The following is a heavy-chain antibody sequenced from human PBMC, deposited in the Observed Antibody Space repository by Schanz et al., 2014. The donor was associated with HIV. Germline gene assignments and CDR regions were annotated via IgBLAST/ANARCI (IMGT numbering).Heavy chain of an antibody. CDR2: TSWDGNRK. CDR3: ARGGIWEWDQPDFDY. Sequence: QVQLVESGGDVVQPGRSLRLSCAASGFTFSSYGMHWVRQAPGRGLEWVAATSWDGNRKNYADSVKGRFTISRDNSKNTLYLQVNSLRAEDTAVYYCARGGIWEWDQPDFDYWGQGTLVTVSS. V-gene: IGHV3-30*03. J-gene: IGHJ4*02. D-gene: IGHD2-15*01. CDR1: GFTFSSYG.